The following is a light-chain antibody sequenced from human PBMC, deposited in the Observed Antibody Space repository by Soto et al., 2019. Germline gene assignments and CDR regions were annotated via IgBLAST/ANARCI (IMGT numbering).Light chain of an antibody. CDR3: QQRSNWPLT. V-gene: IGKV3-11*01. Sequence: EIVLTQSPATLSLSPGERATLSCRASQSVSSHLAWYQQKPGQAPRLLIYDASNRATGIPARFSGSGSGTDFPLTISSLEPEDFAVYYCQQRSNWPLTFGQGTQVEIK. J-gene: IGKJ1*01. CDR1: QSVSSH. CDR2: DAS.